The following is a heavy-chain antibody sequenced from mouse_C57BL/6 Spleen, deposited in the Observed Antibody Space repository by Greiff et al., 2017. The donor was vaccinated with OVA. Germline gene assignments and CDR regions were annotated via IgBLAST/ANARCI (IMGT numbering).Heavy chain of an antibody. D-gene: IGHD2-3*01. CDR1: GYTFTGYW. V-gene: IGHV1-9*01. CDR3: ARVPYDSFYDDS. J-gene: IGHJ2*01. Sequence: VQLQQSGAELMKPGASVKLSCKATGYTFTGYWIEWVKQRPGHGLEWSGEILPGSGSTNYNEKFKGKATFTAHTSSITAYMKLSSLTTKDSAIYSCARVPYDSFYDDSWGQGTTLTFSS. CDR2: ILPGSGST.